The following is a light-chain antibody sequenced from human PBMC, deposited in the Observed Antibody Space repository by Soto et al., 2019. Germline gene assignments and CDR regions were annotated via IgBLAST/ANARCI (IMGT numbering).Light chain of an antibody. CDR2: PAS. CDR1: QDIKSY. V-gene: IGKV1-9*01. Sequence: DIQLTQSPSFLSASVGDRVTIACRASQDIKSYLAWYQQKPGKAPKLLIYPASTLQSGVPSRLSGSGSGTEFTLTISSLQPEDFATYHCQQVNIYPITFGQGTRLEI. CDR3: QQVNIYPIT. J-gene: IGKJ5*01.